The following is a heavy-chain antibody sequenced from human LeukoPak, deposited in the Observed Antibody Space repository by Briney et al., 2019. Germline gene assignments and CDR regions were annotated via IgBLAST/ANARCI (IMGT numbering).Heavy chain of an antibody. D-gene: IGHD3-9*01. J-gene: IGHJ4*02. V-gene: IGHV3-72*01. Sequence: PGGSLRLSRAASGFTFSDHYMDGVRQAPGKGLEWVGRTRNKANSYTTEYAASVKGRFTISRDDSKNSLYLQMNSLKTEDTAVYYCARGPTYYDILTGYPLLDYYFDYWGQGTLVTVSS. CDR2: TRNKANSYTT. CDR3: ARGPTYYDILTGYPLLDYYFDY. CDR1: GFTFSDHY.